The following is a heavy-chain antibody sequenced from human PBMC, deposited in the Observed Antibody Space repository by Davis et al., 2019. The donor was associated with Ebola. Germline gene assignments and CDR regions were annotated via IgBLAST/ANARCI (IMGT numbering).Heavy chain of an antibody. Sequence: GESLKISCTASGITFSKYWMTWVCQVPGKGLVWVARVSVDEITTTYADSVKDRFIISRDNTKNTLYLQVNSLRVEDTALYYCARADGYNTPPDYWGQGTLVTVSS. CDR2: VSVDEITT. CDR3: ARADGYNTPPDY. J-gene: IGHJ4*01. V-gene: IGHV3-74*01. CDR1: GITFSKYW. D-gene: IGHD3-10*01.